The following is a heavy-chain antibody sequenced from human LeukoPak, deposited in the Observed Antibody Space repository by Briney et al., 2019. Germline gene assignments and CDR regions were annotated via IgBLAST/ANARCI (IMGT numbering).Heavy chain of an antibody. V-gene: IGHV3-23*01. Sequence: PGGSLRLSCAASGFPFNIYWMSWVRQAPEKGLEWISTISDNGGETYYADSVKGRFAISRDNSKNTLFLQMNSLRAEDSAVYYCATDRERDPSVYYLVGGQGTLITVSS. D-gene: IGHD3-22*01. CDR1: GFPFNIYW. J-gene: IGHJ4*02. CDR2: ISDNGGET. CDR3: ATDRERDPSVYYLV.